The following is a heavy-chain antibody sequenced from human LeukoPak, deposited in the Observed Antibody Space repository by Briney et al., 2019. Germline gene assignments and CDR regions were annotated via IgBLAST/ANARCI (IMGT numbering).Heavy chain of an antibody. CDR1: DGSISNYY. CDR3: ASLAAAGTVEFDY. V-gene: IGHV4-59*01. D-gene: IGHD6-13*01. Sequence: SETLSLTCTVSDGSISNYYWSWIRQPPGKGLEWIGYIYYSGSTNYNPSLKSRVTISVDTSKNQFSLKLSSVTAADTAVYYCASLAAAGTVEFDYWGQGALVTVSS. CDR2: IYYSGST. J-gene: IGHJ4*02.